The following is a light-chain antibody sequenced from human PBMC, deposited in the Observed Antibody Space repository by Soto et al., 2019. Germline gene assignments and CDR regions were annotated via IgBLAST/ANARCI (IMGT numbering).Light chain of an antibody. CDR1: SSNIGHNA. V-gene: IGLV1-36*01. CDR3: AAWDDSLNALV. CDR2: YDD. Sequence: QSVLTQPPSVSEAPRQRVTISCSGSSSNIGHNAVSWYQQLPGKAPKLLIYYDDVLPSGVSDRFSGSKSGTSASLAISGLQSEDEADYYCAAWDDSLNALVFGGGTQLTVL. J-gene: IGLJ2*01.